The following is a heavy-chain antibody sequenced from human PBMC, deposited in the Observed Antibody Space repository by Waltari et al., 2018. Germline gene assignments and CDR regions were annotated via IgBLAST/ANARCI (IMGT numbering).Heavy chain of an antibody. V-gene: IGHV3-30*02. CDR3: AKDRPHNWNSRFDY. J-gene: IGHJ4*02. Sequence: QVQLVGSGRGVVQPGGSLRLSCAAAGFTFSSYGLPMVRPAPGKGLEWVAFIRYDGSNKYYADSVKDRFTISRDNSKNTLYLQMNSLRAEDTAVYYCAKDRPHNWNSRFDYWGQGTLVTVSS. CDR1: GFTFSSYG. D-gene: IGHD1-7*01. CDR2: IRYDGSNK.